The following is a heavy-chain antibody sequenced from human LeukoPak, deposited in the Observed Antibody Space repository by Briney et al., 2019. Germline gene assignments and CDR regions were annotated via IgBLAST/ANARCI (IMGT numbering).Heavy chain of an antibody. CDR1: GFTFSNYG. CDR3: ARIAVAGTGEFDY. V-gene: IGHV3-21*01. D-gene: IGHD6-19*01. CDR2: ISSRSSDI. J-gene: IGHJ4*02. Sequence: PGGSLRLSCAASGFTFSNYGMNWVRQARGKGPEWVSSISSRSSDIYYADSVKGRFTISRDNAKNSLYLQMNSLRAEDTAVYYCARIAVAGTGEFDYWGQGTLVTVSS.